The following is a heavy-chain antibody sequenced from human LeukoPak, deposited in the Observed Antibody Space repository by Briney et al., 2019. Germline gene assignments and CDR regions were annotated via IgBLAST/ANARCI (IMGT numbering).Heavy chain of an antibody. CDR2: IDHSGST. CDR3: ASRNNYYDSSGYWDAFDI. Sequence: SETLSLTCAVYGGSFSGFYWNWIRQPPGKGLEWIGEIDHSGSTNYNPSLKSRVTISVDTSKNQFSLKLSSVTAADTAVYYCASRNNYYDSSGYWDAFDIWGQGTMVTVSS. CDR1: GGSFSGFY. J-gene: IGHJ3*02. V-gene: IGHV4-34*01. D-gene: IGHD3-22*01.